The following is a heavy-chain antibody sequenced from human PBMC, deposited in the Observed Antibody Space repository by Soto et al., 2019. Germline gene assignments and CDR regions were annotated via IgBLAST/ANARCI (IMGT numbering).Heavy chain of an antibody. CDR1: GFSLSTSGMC. CDR3: ARTSTIFGVASSYGMYA. Sequence: GPTLVNRTQTLTLTGTFSGFSLSTSGMCVSWIRQPPGKALEWLARIDWDDDKYYSTSLKTRLTISKDTSKNQVVLTMTNMEPVDTATYYCARTSTIFGVASSYGMYAWGQEATLTVSS. D-gene: IGHD3-3*01. V-gene: IGHV2-70*11. J-gene: IGHJ6*02. CDR2: IDWDDDK.